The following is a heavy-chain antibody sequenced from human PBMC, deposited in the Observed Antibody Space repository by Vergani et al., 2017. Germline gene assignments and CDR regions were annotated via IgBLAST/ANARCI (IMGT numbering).Heavy chain of an antibody. CDR1: GFTFSSYA. CDR3: AKAGGYSSSWYDY. Sequence: EVQLLESGGGLVQPGGSLRLSCAASGFTFSSYAMSWVRQAPGKGLEWVAAISGSGGSTYYADSVKGRFTISRDNAKNTLYLQMNSLRAEDTAVYYCAKAGGYSSSWYDYWGQGTLVTVSS. V-gene: IGHV3-23*01. CDR2: ISGSGGST. D-gene: IGHD6-13*01. J-gene: IGHJ4*02.